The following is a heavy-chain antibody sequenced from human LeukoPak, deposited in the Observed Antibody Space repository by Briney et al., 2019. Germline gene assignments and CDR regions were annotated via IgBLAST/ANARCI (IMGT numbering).Heavy chain of an antibody. CDR3: AKDAVRGSGRINWFDS. CDR1: GFTFGSYA. CDR2: ITGIDGST. V-gene: IGHV3-23*01. J-gene: IGHJ5*01. D-gene: IGHD3-10*01. Sequence: GSLRLSCATSGFTFGSYAMTLVRQAPGKGLEWVAGITGIDGSTYYADSVKGRFTISRDNSKNTLYLQMNSLRGEDTAAYYCAKDAVRGSGRINWFDSWGQGTLVTVSS.